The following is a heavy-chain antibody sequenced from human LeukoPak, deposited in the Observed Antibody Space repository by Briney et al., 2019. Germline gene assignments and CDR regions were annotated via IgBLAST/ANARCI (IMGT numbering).Heavy chain of an antibody. V-gene: IGHV3-21*01. Sequence: GGPLRLSCAASGFTFSSYSMNWIRQAPGKGLEWVSSISSSSSYIYYADSVKGRFTISRDNAKNSLYLQMNSLRAEDTAVYYCARRVYGGNSDLDYWGQGTLVTVSS. CDR3: ARRVYGGNSDLDY. CDR2: ISSSSSYI. J-gene: IGHJ4*02. CDR1: GFTFSSYS. D-gene: IGHD4-23*01.